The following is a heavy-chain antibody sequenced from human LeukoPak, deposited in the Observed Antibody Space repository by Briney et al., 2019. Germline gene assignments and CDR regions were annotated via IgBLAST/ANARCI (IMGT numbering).Heavy chain of an antibody. Sequence: GGSLRLSCAASGFTFDDYGMSWVRQAPGKGLEWVSGINWNGGSTGYADSVKGRFTISRDNAKNSLYLQMNSLRAEDTALYYCARGNLVHREAKRGVFDYWGQGTLVTVSS. D-gene: IGHD2-8*01. CDR2: INWNGGST. CDR1: GFTFDDYG. CDR3: ARGNLVHREAKRGVFDY. V-gene: IGHV3-20*04. J-gene: IGHJ4*02.